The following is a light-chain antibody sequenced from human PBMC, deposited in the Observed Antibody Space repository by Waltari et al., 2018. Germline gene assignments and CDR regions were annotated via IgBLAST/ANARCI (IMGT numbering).Light chain of an antibody. Sequence: QSVLTQPPSASGTPGQRVTISCSGSSSNIGSNTVNWYQQLPGMAPKLIIYSNNQRPSGGPDPVSGSKSGPSASLAISGLQSDDEADYYCAAWDVSLKGVFGGGTKVTVL. CDR1: SSNIGSNT. J-gene: IGLJ2*01. V-gene: IGLV1-44*01. CDR3: AAWDVSLKGV. CDR2: SNN.